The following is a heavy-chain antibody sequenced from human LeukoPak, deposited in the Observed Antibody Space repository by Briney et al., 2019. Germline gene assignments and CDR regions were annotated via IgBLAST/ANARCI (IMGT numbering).Heavy chain of an antibody. CDR1: GVSISSSSYY. J-gene: IGHJ6*03. D-gene: IGHD3/OR15-3a*01. CDR3: ARAPLLTRTGYYYMDV. CDR2: IYYSGST. Sequence: SETLSFTCIVSGVSISSSSYYWGWIRQPPGKGLEWIASIYYSGSTYYNPSLKSRVTISVDTSKNQFPLKLSSVTAADTAVYYCARAPLLTRTGYYYMDVWGKGTTVTVSS. V-gene: IGHV4-39*06.